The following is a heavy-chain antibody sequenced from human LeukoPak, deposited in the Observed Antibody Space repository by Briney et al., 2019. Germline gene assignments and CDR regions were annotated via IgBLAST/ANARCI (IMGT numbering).Heavy chain of an antibody. Sequence: ASMKVSCKASGYTFTGYYMHWVRQAPGQGLEWMGWINPNSGGTNYAQKFQGRVTMTRDTSISTAYMELSRLRSDDTAVYYSAALGAAYGGSSYWGQGTLVTVSS. CDR3: AALGAAYGGSSY. J-gene: IGHJ4*02. CDR1: GYTFTGYY. V-gene: IGHV1-2*02. D-gene: IGHD1-26*01. CDR2: INPNSGGT.